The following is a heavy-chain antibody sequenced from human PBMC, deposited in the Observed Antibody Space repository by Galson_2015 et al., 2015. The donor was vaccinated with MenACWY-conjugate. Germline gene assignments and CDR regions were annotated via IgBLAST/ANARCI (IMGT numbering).Heavy chain of an antibody. Sequence: SLRLSCAGSGITLRNCWMNWVRQAPGQGLEWVGSIKQDGSEKNYVDSVKGRFTFSRDNAKNSLYLQMNSLRAEDTAVYYCARDVAVGGFDYWGQGTRVTVSS. D-gene: IGHD6-19*01. CDR3: ARDVAVGGFDY. V-gene: IGHV3-7*03. CDR2: IKQDGSEK. J-gene: IGHJ4*02. CDR1: GITLRNCW.